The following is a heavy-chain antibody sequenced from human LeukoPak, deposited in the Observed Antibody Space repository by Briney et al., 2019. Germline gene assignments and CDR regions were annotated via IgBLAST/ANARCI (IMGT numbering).Heavy chain of an antibody. Sequence: GASVKVSCKASGYTFTSYGISWVRQAPGQGLEWMGWISAYNGNADYAQKFQGRVTMTTDTSTSTAYMELRSLRSEDTAVYYCARSGHCSSTSCYPHFDYWGQGTLVTVSS. V-gene: IGHV1-18*01. J-gene: IGHJ4*02. D-gene: IGHD2-2*01. CDR1: GYTFTSYG. CDR3: ARSGHCSSTSCYPHFDY. CDR2: ISAYNGNA.